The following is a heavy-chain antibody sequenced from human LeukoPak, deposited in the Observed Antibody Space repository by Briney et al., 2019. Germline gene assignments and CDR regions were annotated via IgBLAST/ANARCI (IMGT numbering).Heavy chain of an antibody. CDR2: INPSGGRT. Sequence: ASVKDSCKESGYTHTSYYMYWVRQAPGQGLEWMGIINPSGGRTSYAQKYQGRVTMTRDTSTSTVYMELSSLKSEDTAVYYCARGNDILTGYYPRYYCYGMDVWGQGTTVTVSS. V-gene: IGHV1-46*01. J-gene: IGHJ6*02. CDR3: ARGNDILTGYYPRYYCYGMDV. CDR1: GYTHTSYY. D-gene: IGHD3-9*01.